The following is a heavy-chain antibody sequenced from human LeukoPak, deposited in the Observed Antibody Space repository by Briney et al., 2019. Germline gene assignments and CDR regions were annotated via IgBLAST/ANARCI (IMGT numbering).Heavy chain of an antibody. J-gene: IGHJ4*02. D-gene: IGHD3-22*01. CDR1: GFTFSGYG. CDR2: ISYDGSNK. V-gene: IGHV3-30*18. CDR3: AKDMHYDSSGYYGLQFDS. Sequence: PGGSLRLSCAASGFTFSGYGMHWVRQAPGKGLEWVAVISYDGSNKYYADSVKGRLTIAGDNSKNILYLQMNSLRADDTAVYYCAKDMHYDSSGYYGLQFDSWGQGTLVTVSS.